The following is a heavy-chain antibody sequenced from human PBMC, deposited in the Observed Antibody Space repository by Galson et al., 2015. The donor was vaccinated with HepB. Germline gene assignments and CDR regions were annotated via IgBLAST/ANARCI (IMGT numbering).Heavy chain of an antibody. D-gene: IGHD3-10*01. J-gene: IGHJ5*02. V-gene: IGHV3-21*01. CDR1: TFSSYA. CDR2: ISSSSRYI. Sequence: TFSSYAMTWVRQAPGKGLEWVSSISSSSRYIHYADSVKGRSTISRDNAKNSLYLQMNSLRAEDTAVYYCARDYRPDFGSGSYYPNWFDPWGQGTLVTVSS. CDR3: ARDYRPDFGSGSYYPNWFDP.